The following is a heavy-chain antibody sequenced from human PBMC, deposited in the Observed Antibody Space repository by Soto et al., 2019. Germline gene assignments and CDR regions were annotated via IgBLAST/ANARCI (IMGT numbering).Heavy chain of an antibody. D-gene: IGHD3-3*01. CDR2: ISSSGSTI. CDR3: ARDPSLEDFDYGIDV. V-gene: IGHV3-48*03. CDR1: GFTFSSYE. J-gene: IGHJ6*02. Sequence: EVQLVESGGGLVQPGGSLRLSCAASGFTFSSYEMNWVRQAPGKGLEWVSYISSSGSTIYYADSVKGRFTISRDNAKNSLYLQMNSLRAEDTAVYYCARDPSLEDFDYGIDVWGQGTTVTVSS.